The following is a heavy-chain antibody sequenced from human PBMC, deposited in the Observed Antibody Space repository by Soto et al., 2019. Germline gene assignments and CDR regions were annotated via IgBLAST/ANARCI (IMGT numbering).Heavy chain of an antibody. CDR1: GFTFSGYG. CDR3: AKDRPGYCGSTSCYPFDY. J-gene: IGHJ4*02. V-gene: IGHV3-23*01. D-gene: IGHD2-2*01. Sequence: EVQLLESGGGLVQPGGSLRLSCAASGFTFSGYGMSWVRQAPGKGLEWVSGISGGGGSTYYADSVKGRFTISRDNSKNTLYLQMNSLRAEDTAVYFCAKDRPGYCGSTSCYPFDYWGQGSLVTVSS. CDR2: ISGGGGST.